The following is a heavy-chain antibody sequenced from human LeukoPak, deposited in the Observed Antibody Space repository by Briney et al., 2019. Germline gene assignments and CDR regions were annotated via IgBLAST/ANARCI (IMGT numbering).Heavy chain of an antibody. D-gene: IGHD3-22*01. J-gene: IGHJ4*02. CDR3: ARVLRVTMIVVVTPGILDY. CDR1: GYTFTGYY. CDR2: INPNSGGT. V-gene: IGHV1-2*02. Sequence: GASVKVSCKASGYTFTGYYMHWVRQAPGQGLEWMGWINPNSGGTNYAQKFQGRVTMTRDTSTSTVYMELRSLRSDDTAVYYCARVLRVTMIVVVTPGILDYWGQGTLVTVSS.